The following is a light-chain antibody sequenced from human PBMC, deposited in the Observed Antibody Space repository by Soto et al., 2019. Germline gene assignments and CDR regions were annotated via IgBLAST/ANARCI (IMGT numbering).Light chain of an antibody. Sequence: QSALTQPPSASGTPGQRVTISCSGSSSNIGSNYVYWYQQLPGTAPKLLIYRNNQRPSGVPDRFSGSKSGNTASLTISGLQAEDEADYYCSSYTSSSTWVFGGGTQLTVL. V-gene: IGLV1-47*01. CDR1: SSNIGSNY. CDR3: SSYTSSSTWV. J-gene: IGLJ3*02. CDR2: RNN.